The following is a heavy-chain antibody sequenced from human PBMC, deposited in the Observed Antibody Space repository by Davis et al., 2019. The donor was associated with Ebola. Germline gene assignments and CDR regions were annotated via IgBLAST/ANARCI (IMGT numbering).Heavy chain of an antibody. V-gene: IGHV1-69*04. CDR3: ARDGGRVAVAGTYYYYGMDV. Sequence: AASVKVSCKASGGTFSSYAISWVRQAPGQGLEWMGRIIPILGIANYAQKFQGRVTITADKSTSTAYMELSSLRSEDTAVYYCARDGGRVAVAGTYYYYGMDVWGQGTTVTVSS. CDR2: IIPILGIA. D-gene: IGHD6-19*01. J-gene: IGHJ6*02. CDR1: GGTFSSYA.